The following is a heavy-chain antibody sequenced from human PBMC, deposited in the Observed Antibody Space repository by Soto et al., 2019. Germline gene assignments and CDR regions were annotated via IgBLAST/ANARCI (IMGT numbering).Heavy chain of an antibody. CDR2: ISGSGGST. CDR1: GFTFSSYA. J-gene: IGHJ4*02. V-gene: IGHV3-23*01. CDR3: AKDRTRYCSGGSCYFDY. Sequence: PGGSLRLSCAASGFTFSSYAMSWVRQAPGKGLEWVSAISGSGGSTYYADSVKGRFTISRDNSKNTLYLQMNSLRAEDTAVYYCAKDRTRYCSGGSCYFDYWGQGTLVTVSS. D-gene: IGHD2-15*01.